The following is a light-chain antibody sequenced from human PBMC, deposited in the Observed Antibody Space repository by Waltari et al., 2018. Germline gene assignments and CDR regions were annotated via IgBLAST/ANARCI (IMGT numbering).Light chain of an antibody. CDR2: GGS. CDR3: MQHKALPLT. Sequence: DILMTQTPLSLPVTPGEPASISCRSSQSLLHTDGYTYLDWYLQKPGQSPQLLIYGGSNRASGVPDRFSGSGSGTDFTLKISKVEAEDVGVYYCMQHKALPLTFGGGTKVEIK. V-gene: IGKV2-40*01. CDR1: QSLLHTDGYTY. J-gene: IGKJ4*01.